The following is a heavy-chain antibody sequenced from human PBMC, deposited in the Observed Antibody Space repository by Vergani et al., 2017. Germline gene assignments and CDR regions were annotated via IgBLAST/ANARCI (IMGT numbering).Heavy chain of an antibody. CDR1: GGSISSGDQC. Sequence: QVQLQESGPGVVKPSQTLSLTCAVSGGSISSGDQCWTWIRQRPGKGLEWIGYIFYSGTTYDNPSLRSRLTIYVATSQNQFSLKLRSVTAADTAVYYCARVDTQVPATSHFYYMDVWGKGTTVVVSS. J-gene: IGHJ6*03. CDR3: ARVDTQVPATSHFYYMDV. V-gene: IGHV4-31*11. CDR2: IFYSGTT. D-gene: IGHD6-25*01.